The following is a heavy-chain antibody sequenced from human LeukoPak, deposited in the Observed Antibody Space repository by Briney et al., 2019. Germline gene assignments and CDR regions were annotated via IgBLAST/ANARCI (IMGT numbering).Heavy chain of an antibody. D-gene: IGHD2-2*02. V-gene: IGHV4-61*01. CDR2: IYYSGST. J-gene: IGHJ5*02. CDR1: GGSLSSGSYY. Sequence: SETLSLTCTVSGGSLSSGSYYWSWLRQPPGRGLEWIGYIYYSGSTNYNPSLKSRVTISLDTSKNQFSLKLSSVTAADTAVYYCARGPLIPATAIDNWFDPWGQGTLVTVSS. CDR3: ARGPLIPATAIDNWFDP.